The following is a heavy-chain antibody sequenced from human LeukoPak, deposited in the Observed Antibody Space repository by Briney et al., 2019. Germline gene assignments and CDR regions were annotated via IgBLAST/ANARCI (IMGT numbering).Heavy chain of an antibody. Sequence: GESLRLSCAASGFTFSSYSMNWVRRAPGKGLEWVSSISPSSSYIYYGDSVKGRFTISRDNAKNSLYLQMNSLRAEDTAVYYCTRDPYGDYASDYWGQGTLVTVSS. V-gene: IGHV3-21*01. CDR1: GFTFSSYS. D-gene: IGHD4-17*01. CDR2: ISPSSSYI. CDR3: TRDPYGDYASDY. J-gene: IGHJ4*02.